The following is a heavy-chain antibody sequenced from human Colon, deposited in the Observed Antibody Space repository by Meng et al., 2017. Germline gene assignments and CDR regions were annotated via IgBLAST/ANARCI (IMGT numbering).Heavy chain of an antibody. Sequence: GQLHQWGAGLLNPSGTLSLTCAVYVGSFSGYYWSWIRQPPGKGLEWIGEINHSGSTNYNPSLKSRVTISVDTSKNQFSLKLSSVTAADTAVYYCARIRPRLGGKTFDPWGQGTLVTVSS. CDR2: INHSGST. CDR1: VGSFSGYY. CDR3: ARIRPRLGGKTFDP. V-gene: IGHV4-34*01. D-gene: IGHD3-16*01. J-gene: IGHJ5*02.